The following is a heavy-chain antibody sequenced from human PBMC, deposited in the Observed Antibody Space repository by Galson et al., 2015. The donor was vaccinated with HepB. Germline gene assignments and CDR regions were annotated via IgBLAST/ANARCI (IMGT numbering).Heavy chain of an antibody. D-gene: IGHD4-11*01. CDR3: AREGGHDCSQNSPDY. J-gene: IGHJ4*02. Sequence: SLRLSCAASGFTFSSYWMHWVRQAPGKGLEWVSVIYSGGSTYYADSVKGRFTISRDNSKNTLYLQMNSLRAEDTAVYYCAREGGHDCSQNSPDYWGQGTLVTVSS. CDR1: GFTFSSYW. CDR2: IYSGGST. V-gene: IGHV3-66*02.